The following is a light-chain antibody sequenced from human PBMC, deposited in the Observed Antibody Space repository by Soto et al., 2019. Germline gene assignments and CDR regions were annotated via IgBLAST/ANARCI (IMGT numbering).Light chain of an antibody. CDR2: KAS. V-gene: IGKV1-5*03. Sequence: DIQMTQSPSTLSASVGDRVTITCRAIQSISSRLAWYQQKPGKAPKLLIYKASSLESGVPSRFSGSGSGTEFTLTISGLQSDDFATYYCQQYNSYWFGWTFGQGTKVEIK. CDR1: QSISSR. CDR3: QQYNSYWFGWT. J-gene: IGKJ1*01.